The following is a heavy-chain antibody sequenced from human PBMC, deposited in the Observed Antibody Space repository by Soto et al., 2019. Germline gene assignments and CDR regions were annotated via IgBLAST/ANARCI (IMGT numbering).Heavy chain of an antibody. CDR1: GGSINGYY. J-gene: IGHJ4*02. CDR3: ARQEAVPGTPFDS. Sequence: QVHLQESGPGLVKPSETLSLTCTVSGGSINGYYWNWIRQTPGKGLEWLGYIYFSGSTQYNPSLKTRLTISLDTSKKQFSLKLSSVIAADTAVYYCARQEAVPGTPFDSWGQGTLVAVSS. V-gene: IGHV4-59*01. D-gene: IGHD6-19*01. CDR2: IYFSGST.